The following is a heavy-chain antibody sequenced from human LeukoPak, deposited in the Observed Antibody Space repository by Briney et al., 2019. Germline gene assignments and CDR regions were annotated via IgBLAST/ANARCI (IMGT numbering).Heavy chain of an antibody. D-gene: IGHD2-2*02. J-gene: IGHJ4*02. Sequence: GGSLRLSCAASGFTFSSYGMHWVRQAPGKGLEWVAFIRYDGSNKYYADSVKGRFTLSRDNSKNTLYLQMNSLRAEDTAVYYCAKVTGGVPAAILYLDYWGQGTLVTVSS. V-gene: IGHV3-30*02. CDR1: GFTFSSYG. CDR2: IRYDGSNK. CDR3: AKVTGGVPAAILYLDY.